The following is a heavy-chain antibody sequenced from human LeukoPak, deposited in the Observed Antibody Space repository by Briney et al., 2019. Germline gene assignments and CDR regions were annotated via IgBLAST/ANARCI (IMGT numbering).Heavy chain of an antibody. J-gene: IGHJ4*02. CDR3: AKTGGSCYSALGY. D-gene: IGHD2-15*01. CDR2: ISGSGNST. Sequence: GGSLRLSCAASGFXFNSYAISWVRQAPGKGLEWVSAISGSGNSTYYADSVKGRFTISRDNSKNTLYLKMNSLRADDTAVYYCAKTGGSCYSALGYWGQGTLVTVSS. CDR1: GFXFNSYA. V-gene: IGHV3-23*01.